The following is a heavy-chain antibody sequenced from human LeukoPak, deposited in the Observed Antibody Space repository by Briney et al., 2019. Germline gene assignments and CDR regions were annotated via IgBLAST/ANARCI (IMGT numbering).Heavy chain of an antibody. J-gene: IGHJ4*02. CDR3: ARDDDYGGNQGFEN. CDR2: INPNSGGT. V-gene: IGHV1-2*02. CDR1: GYTFTGYY. Sequence: ASVKVSCKASGYTFTGYYMHWVRQAPGQGLEWMGWINPNSGGTNYAQKLQGRVTMTRDTSISTAYMELSRLRSDDTAVYYCARDDDYGGNQGFENWGQGTLVTVSS. D-gene: IGHD4-23*01.